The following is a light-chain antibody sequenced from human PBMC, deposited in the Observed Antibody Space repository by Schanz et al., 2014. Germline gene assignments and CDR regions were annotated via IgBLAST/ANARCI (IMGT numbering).Light chain of an antibody. CDR2: GAS. CDR1: QSVTNN. Sequence: EIVMTQSPATLSVSPGERATLSCRASQSVTNNLAWYQQKPGQAPRLLINGASTRATGIPARFSGSGSGTEFNLTISSLQSEDFAVYYCQQRSNWLTFGGGTKVEIK. J-gene: IGKJ4*01. V-gene: IGKV3-15*01. CDR3: QQRSNWLT.